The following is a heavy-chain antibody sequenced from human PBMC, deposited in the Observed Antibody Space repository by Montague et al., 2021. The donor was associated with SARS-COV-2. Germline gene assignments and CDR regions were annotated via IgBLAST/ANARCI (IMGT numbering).Heavy chain of an antibody. CDR3: TSGREGNYNVMDV. J-gene: IGHJ6*02. CDR2: TYYRSKWYN. Sequence: CAISGDSVANHSATWNWVRQSPSRGVELLGRTYYRSKWYNDYAVXLRCRVTINPDTSKNQFSLQLNSVTPEDTAIYYCTSGREGNYNVMDVWGQGTTVTVSS. CDR1: GDSVANHSAT. D-gene: IGHD1-1*01. V-gene: IGHV6-1*01.